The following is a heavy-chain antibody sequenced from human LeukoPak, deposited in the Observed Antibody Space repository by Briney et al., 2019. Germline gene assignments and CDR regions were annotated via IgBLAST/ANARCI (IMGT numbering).Heavy chain of an antibody. CDR3: ARPRDYYGSGRKAFDY. CDR1: GYTFTGYY. D-gene: IGHD3-10*01. Sequence: ASVKVSCKASGYTFTGYYMHWVRQAPGQGLEWMGWINPNSGGTNYAQKFQGRVTMTRDTSISTAYMELSRLRSDDTAVYYCARPRDYYGSGRKAFDYWGQGTLVTVSS. J-gene: IGHJ4*02. V-gene: IGHV1-2*02. CDR2: INPNSGGT.